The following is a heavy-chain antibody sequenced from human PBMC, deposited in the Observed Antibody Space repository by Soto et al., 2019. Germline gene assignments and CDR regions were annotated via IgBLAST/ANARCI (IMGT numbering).Heavy chain of an antibody. V-gene: IGHV1-8*01. J-gene: IGHJ4*02. CDR3: ARSVGCSNVNFDD. CDR1: GYTFTSYD. Sequence: QVQLVPSGAEVRTPGASVKVSCKASGYTFTSYDINWVRQATGQGPEWMGWMNPDSGNTGYVQKFQGRVTMTRNTAISTAYMELSSLRSEDTAVYYCARSVGCSNVNFDDWSQGTLVTVSS. D-gene: IGHD6-19*01. CDR2: MNPDSGNT.